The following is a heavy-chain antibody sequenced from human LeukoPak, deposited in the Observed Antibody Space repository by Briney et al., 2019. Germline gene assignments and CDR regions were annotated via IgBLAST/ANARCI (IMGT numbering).Heavy chain of an antibody. V-gene: IGHV4-39*07. CDR1: GGSVTSGTYH. Sequence: SETLSLTCSVSGGSVTSGTYHWGWIRQPPGKGLEWIGEINHGGSTNYNPSLKSRVTISVDTSKNQFSLKLSSVPAADTAVYYCARERNSMQGASGSYYTRSYYGMDVWGQGTTVTVSS. CDR3: ARERNSMQGASGSYYTRSYYGMDV. J-gene: IGHJ6*02. D-gene: IGHD3-10*01. CDR2: INHGGST.